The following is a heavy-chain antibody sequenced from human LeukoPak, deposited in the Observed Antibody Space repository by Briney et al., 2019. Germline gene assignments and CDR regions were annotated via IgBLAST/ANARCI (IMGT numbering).Heavy chain of an antibody. CDR2: IYYSGST. Sequence: SETLSLTCTVSGGSISSSSYYWGWIRQPPGKGLEWIGGIYYSGSTYYNPSLKSRVTISVDTSKNRFSLKLSSVTAADTAVYYCARHAYSNYDPVLRYFDWLLSPFDYWGQGTLVTVSS. CDR1: GGSISSSSYY. CDR3: ARHAYSNYDPVLRYFDWLLSPFDY. J-gene: IGHJ4*02. D-gene: IGHD3-9*01. V-gene: IGHV4-39*01.